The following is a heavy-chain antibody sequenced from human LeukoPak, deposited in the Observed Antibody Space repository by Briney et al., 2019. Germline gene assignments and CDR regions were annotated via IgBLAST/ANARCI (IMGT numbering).Heavy chain of an antibody. D-gene: IGHD3-3*01. CDR2: INHSGDI. J-gene: IGHJ4*02. Sequence: SQTLSLTCGVYGESFSGFYWSWIRQTPGKGLQWIDEINHSGDINYNPSLESRVTISVDTSKRQFSLRLSSVTAADTAVYYCARRDFALFGVITSFDSWGQGTRVTISS. V-gene: IGHV4-34*01. CDR1: GESFSGFY. CDR3: ARRDFALFGVITSFDS.